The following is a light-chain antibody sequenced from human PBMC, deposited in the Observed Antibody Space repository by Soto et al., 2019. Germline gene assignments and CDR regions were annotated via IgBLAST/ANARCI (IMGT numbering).Light chain of an antibody. CDR1: SSNFGAGYD. V-gene: IGLV1-40*01. CDR3: QSYDSSLSRYV. Sequence: QSVLTQPPSVSGAPGQRVTISCTGGSSNFGAGYDVHWYQQLPGTAPKLLIHTNTNRPSGVPDRFSGSKSDTSASLAITGLQAEDEADHYCQSYDSSLSRYVFGTGTKLTVL. CDR2: TNT. J-gene: IGLJ1*01.